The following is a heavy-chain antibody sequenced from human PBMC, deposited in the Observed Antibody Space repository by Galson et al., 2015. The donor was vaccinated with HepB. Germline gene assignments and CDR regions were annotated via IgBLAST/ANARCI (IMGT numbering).Heavy chain of an antibody. Sequence: SLRLSCAASGFTFRSYAMSWVRQAPGKGLEWVSSIRGDGYGTYYTDSVKGRFTISRDNSKNTLYLQMNGLRDEDTAVYYCAKAGVNDYSDLYYFDYWGQGTLVTVSS. J-gene: IGHJ4*02. D-gene: IGHD4-17*01. CDR3: AKAGVNDYSDLYYFDY. V-gene: IGHV3-23*01. CDR2: IRGDGYGT. CDR1: GFTFRSYA.